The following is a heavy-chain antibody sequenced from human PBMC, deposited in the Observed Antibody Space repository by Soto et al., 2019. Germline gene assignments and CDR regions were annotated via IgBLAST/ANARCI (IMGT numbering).Heavy chain of an antibody. CDR2: IYDNGGA. CDR3: ARVKGGTTRRAFDS. J-gene: IGHJ4*02. V-gene: IGHV4-31*03. CDR1: GDSISSGGYY. Sequence: QVQLQESGPGLVKPSQTLSLTCTVSGDSISSGGYYWSWIRQHPGKGLEWIGYIYDNGGAYYSPSLKGRVVISVDRSENQCSPRLSSVTAADTGAYYWARVKGGTTRRAFDSWGQGTLVTVSA. D-gene: IGHD1-7*01.